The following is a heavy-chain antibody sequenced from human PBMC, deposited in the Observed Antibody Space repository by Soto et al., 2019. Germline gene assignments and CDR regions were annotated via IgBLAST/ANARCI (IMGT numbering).Heavy chain of an antibody. J-gene: IGHJ5*02. Sequence: PGGSLRLSCAASGFTFSGYWMHGVRQSPGKGLVWVSHIKSDGSITGYADSVKGRFTISRDNTKNTLYLQMNSLRVEDTAVYYCARGGTILSNWFDPWGQGTQVTVSS. CDR2: IKSDGSIT. CDR3: ARGGTILSNWFDP. D-gene: IGHD3-16*01. CDR1: GFTFSGYW. V-gene: IGHV3-74*01.